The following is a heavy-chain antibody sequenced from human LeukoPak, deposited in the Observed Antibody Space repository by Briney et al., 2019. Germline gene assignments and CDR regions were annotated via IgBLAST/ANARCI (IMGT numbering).Heavy chain of an antibody. CDR2: IIPIFGTA. V-gene: IGHV1-69*13. CDR1: GGTFSSYA. J-gene: IGHJ4*02. D-gene: IGHD3-22*01. CDR3: ARGRTVTMIVVASYYFDY. Sequence: SVKVSCKASGGTFSSYAISWVRQAPGQGLEWMGGIIPIFGTANYAQKFQGRVTITADESTSTAYMELSSLRSEDTAVYYCARGRTVTMIVVASYYFDYWGQGTMVTVSS.